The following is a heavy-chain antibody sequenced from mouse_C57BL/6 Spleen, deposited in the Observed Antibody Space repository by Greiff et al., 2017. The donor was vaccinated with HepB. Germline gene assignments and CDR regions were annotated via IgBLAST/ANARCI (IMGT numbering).Heavy chain of an antibody. CDR3: ARRNWALYAMDY. Sequence: VQLQESGPELVKPGASVKISCKASGYAFSSSWMNWVKQRPGKGLEWIGLIYPGDGDTNYNGKFKGKATLTADKSSSTAYMQLSSLTSEDSAVYFCARRNWALYAMDYWGQGTSVTVSS. CDR1: GYAFSSSW. CDR2: IYPGDGDT. J-gene: IGHJ4*01. V-gene: IGHV1-82*01. D-gene: IGHD4-1*01.